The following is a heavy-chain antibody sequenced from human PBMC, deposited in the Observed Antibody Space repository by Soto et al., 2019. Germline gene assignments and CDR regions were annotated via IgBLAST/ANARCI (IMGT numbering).Heavy chain of an antibody. D-gene: IGHD2-8*02. CDR3: VTGYCSAGVCSRGY. J-gene: IGHJ4*02. V-gene: IGHV3-7*01. CDR2: LNPEGSAK. CDR1: GLTFSGYW. Sequence: EVRVMESGGGLVQPGGSLRLSCEVSGLTFSGYWMTWVRQAPGKGLEWVANLNPEGSAKYYVDSVRGRFTISRDNAKQSLSLQMNSLRVEDTAVYYCVTGYCSAGVCSRGYWGQGTLVTVTS.